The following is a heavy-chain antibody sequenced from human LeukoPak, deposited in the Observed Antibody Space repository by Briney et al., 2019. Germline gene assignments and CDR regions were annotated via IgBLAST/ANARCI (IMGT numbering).Heavy chain of an antibody. J-gene: IGHJ4*02. V-gene: IGHV1-46*01. D-gene: IGHD6-13*01. CDR2: INPSGGST. Sequence: ASVTVSCKASGYTFTSYYMHWVRQAPGQGLEWMGIINPSGGSTSYAQKFQGRVTMTRDTSTSTVYMELSSLRSEDTAVYYCARGRTGYSSSWYYFDYWGQGTLVTVSS. CDR3: ARGRTGYSSSWYYFDY. CDR1: GYTFTSYY.